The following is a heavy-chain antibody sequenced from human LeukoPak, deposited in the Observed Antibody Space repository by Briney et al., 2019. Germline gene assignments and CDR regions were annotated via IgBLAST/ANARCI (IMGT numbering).Heavy chain of an antibody. Sequence: SETLSLTCTVSGGSISTSSYYWGWIRQPPGKGLEWIGSIYYTGSTYYSPSLKSRVTISKDTSKNQFSLRLTSVTAADTAVYYCVRPGYWYIDIWGRGTLVSVSS. V-gene: IGHV4-39*01. J-gene: IGHJ2*01. D-gene: IGHD2-8*02. CDR2: IYYTGST. CDR3: VRPGYWYIDI. CDR1: GGSISTSSYY.